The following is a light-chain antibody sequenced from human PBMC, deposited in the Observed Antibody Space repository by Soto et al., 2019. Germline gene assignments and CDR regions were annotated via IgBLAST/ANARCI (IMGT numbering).Light chain of an antibody. J-gene: IGLJ1*01. CDR3: GSYTSSNTLV. CDR1: SSDVGGYNY. Sequence: QSALTQPASVSGSPGQSITISCTGTSSDVGGYNYVSWYQQHPGEAPKLLIYEVTYRPSGVSNRFSGSKSGNTASLTISGLQAEDEADYFCGSYTSSNTLVFGTGTKVTVL. CDR2: EVT. V-gene: IGLV2-14*03.